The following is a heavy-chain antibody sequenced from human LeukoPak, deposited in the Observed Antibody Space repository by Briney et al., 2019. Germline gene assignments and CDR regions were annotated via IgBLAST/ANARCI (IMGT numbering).Heavy chain of an antibody. J-gene: IGHJ4*02. CDR2: ISSSSSSTI. CDR1: GFTFSSYS. CDR3: ARDPYDFWRPFDY. V-gene: IGHV3-48*01. D-gene: IGHD3-3*01. Sequence: PGGSLRLSCAASGFTFSSYSMNWVRQAPGKGLEWVSYISSSSSSTIYYADSVKGRFTISRDNAKNSLYLQMNSLRAEDTAVYYCARDPYDFWRPFDYWGQGTLVTVSS.